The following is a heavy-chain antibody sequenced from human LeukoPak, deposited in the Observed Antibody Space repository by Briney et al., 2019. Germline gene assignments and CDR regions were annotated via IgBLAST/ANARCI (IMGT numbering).Heavy chain of an antibody. Sequence: SETLSLTCAVYGGSFSGYYWSWIRQPPGKGLEWIGEINHSGSTNYNPSLKSRVTISVDTSKNQFSLKLSSVTAADTAVYYCARDLQTQSENYWGQGTLVIVSS. CDR3: ARDLQTQSENY. CDR2: INHSGST. V-gene: IGHV4-34*01. J-gene: IGHJ4*02. CDR1: GGSFSGYY.